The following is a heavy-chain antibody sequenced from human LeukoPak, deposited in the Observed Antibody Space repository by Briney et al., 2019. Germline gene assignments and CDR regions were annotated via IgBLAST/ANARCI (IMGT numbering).Heavy chain of an antibody. CDR2: INPNGGGT. J-gene: IGHJ4*02. CDR3: AGGITGGDY. V-gene: IGHV1-2*02. CDR1: GYTFTDYY. D-gene: IGHD1-14*01. Sequence: ASVKVSCKTSGYTFTDYYMHWVRQAPGQGLEWMGWINPNGGGTNYAQKFQGRVTMTRDTSISTAYMELSWLRSDDTAFYYCAGGITGGDYWGQGTLVTVSS.